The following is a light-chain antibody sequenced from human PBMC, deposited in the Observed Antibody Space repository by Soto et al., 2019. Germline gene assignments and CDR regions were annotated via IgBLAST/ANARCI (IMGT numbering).Light chain of an antibody. V-gene: IGKV3-15*01. CDR1: QTVNSN. Sequence: EIVMTQSPATLSLSPGEGATLSCRASQTVNSNLAWYQQKPGQAPSLLIYGASTRATGIAARFSGSGSGAEFTLTITSLQSEDFAVYYCQQYDDWPLTFGGGTNVEIK. CDR2: GAS. CDR3: QQYDDWPLT. J-gene: IGKJ4*01.